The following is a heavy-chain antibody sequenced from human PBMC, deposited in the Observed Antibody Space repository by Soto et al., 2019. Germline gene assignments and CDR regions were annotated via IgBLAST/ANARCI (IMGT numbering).Heavy chain of an antibody. V-gene: IGHV4-30-2*01. CDR1: GGSISSGGYS. D-gene: IGHD3-10*01. CDR3: ARGASYYYGSGSYHWFDP. CDR2: IYHSGST. Sequence: QLQLQESGSGLVKPSQTLSLTCAVSGGSISSGGYSWSWIRQPPGKGLEWIGYIYHSGSTYYNPSLKSRVTISVDRSKNQFSLKLSSVTAADTAVYYCARGASYYYGSGSYHWFDPWGQGTLVTVSS. J-gene: IGHJ5*02.